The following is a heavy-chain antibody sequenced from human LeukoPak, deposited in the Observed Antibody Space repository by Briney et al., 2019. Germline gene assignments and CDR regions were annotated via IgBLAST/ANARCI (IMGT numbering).Heavy chain of an antibody. V-gene: IGHV4-4*07. CDR1: GGSFSGYY. CDR2: IYTSGST. CDR3: ARDGYCSGGSCSFDY. J-gene: IGHJ4*02. Sequence: KPSETLSLTCAVYGGSFSGYYWSWIRQPAGKGLEWIGRIYTSGSTNYNPSLKSRVTISVDTSKNQFSLKLSSVTAADTAVYYCARDGYCSGGSCSFDYWGQGTLVTVSS. D-gene: IGHD2-15*01.